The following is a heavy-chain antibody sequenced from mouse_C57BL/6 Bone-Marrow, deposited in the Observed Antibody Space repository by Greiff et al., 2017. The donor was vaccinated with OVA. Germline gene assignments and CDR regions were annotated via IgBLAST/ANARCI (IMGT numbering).Heavy chain of an antibody. CDR1: GFTFSDYG. D-gene: IGHD5-5*01. V-gene: IGHV5-17*01. Sequence: DVKLVESGGGLVKPGGSLKLSCAASGFTFSDYGMHWVRQAPEKGLEWVAYISSGSSTIYYADTVKGRFTISRDNAKNTLFLQMTSLRSEDTAMYYCAHYLFAYWGQGTLVTVSA. J-gene: IGHJ3*01. CDR2: ISSGSSTI. CDR3: AHYLFAY.